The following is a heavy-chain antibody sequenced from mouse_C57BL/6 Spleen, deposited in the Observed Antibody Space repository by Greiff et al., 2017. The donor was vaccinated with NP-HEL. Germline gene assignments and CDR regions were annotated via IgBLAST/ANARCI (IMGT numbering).Heavy chain of an antibody. CDR3: ASGEGITTVVATNFDY. Sequence: VQLQQSGAELAKPGASVKLSCKASGYTFTSYWMHWVHQRPGQGLEWIGYINPSSGYTKYNQKFKDKATLTADKSSSTAYMQLSSLTYEDSAVYYCASGEGITTVVATNFDYWGQGTTLTVSS. D-gene: IGHD1-1*01. V-gene: IGHV1-7*01. J-gene: IGHJ2*01. CDR2: INPSSGYT. CDR1: GYTFTSYW.